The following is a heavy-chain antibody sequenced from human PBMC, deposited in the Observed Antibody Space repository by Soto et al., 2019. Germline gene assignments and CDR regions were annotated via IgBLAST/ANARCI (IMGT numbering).Heavy chain of an antibody. Sequence: SETLSLTCTVSGGSTRNYFWSWIRQPPGKGLEWIGCIYYSGTTNYNSSLKSRVTISLDTSKNQFSLRLRSVTAADTAVYYCARYVNADATAVWFDPQGQGTPFTVSS. CDR3: ARYVNADATAVWFDP. CDR1: GGSTRNYF. CDR2: IYYSGTT. D-gene: IGHD3-16*01. V-gene: IGHV4-59*01. J-gene: IGHJ5*02.